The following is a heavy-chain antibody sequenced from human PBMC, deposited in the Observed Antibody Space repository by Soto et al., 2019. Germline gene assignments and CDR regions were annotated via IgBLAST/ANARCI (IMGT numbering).Heavy chain of an antibody. Sequence: EVQLVESGGGLVQPGGSLRLSCAASGFTFSSYEMNWVRQAPGKGLEWVSYISSSGSTIYYADSVKGRFTISRDNAKNSLYLQLKSRSAEDTAVYYCARVGPIAVAGTWRFDYFDYWGQGTLVTVSS. CDR1: GFTFSSYE. V-gene: IGHV3-48*03. CDR2: ISSSGSTI. J-gene: IGHJ4*02. CDR3: ARVGPIAVAGTWRFDYFDY. D-gene: IGHD6-19*01.